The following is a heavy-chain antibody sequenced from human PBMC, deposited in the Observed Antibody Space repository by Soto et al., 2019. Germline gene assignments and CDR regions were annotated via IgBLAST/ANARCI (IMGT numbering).Heavy chain of an antibody. CDR2: INPNSGGT. J-gene: IGHJ6*02. Sequence: ASVKVSWKDSGYTFTGYYMHWVRQAPGQGLEWMGWINPNSGGTNYAQKFQGRVTMTRDTSISTAYMELSRLRSDDTAVYYCARDKNRVAPIMGYFYGMEVWGQGTMDTFSS. CDR3: ARDKNRVAPIMGYFYGMEV. CDR1: GYTFTGYY. V-gene: IGHV1-2*02. D-gene: IGHD5-12*01.